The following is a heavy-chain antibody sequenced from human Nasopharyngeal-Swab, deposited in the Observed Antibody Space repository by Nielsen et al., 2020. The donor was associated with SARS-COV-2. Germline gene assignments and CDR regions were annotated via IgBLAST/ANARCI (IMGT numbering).Heavy chain of an antibody. D-gene: IGHD3-3*01. Sequence: SETLSLTCTVSGGSISSYYWSWIRQPAGKGLEWIGRIYTSGSTNYNPSLKSRVTMSVDTSKNQFSLKLSSVTAADTAVYYCARDSDYYDFWSSYPYNWFDPWGQGALVTVSS. J-gene: IGHJ5*02. CDR1: GGSISSYY. CDR3: ARDSDYYDFWSSYPYNWFDP. V-gene: IGHV4-4*07. CDR2: IYTSGST.